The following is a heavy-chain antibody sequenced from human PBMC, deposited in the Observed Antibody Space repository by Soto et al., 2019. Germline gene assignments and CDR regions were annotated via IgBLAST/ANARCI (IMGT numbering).Heavy chain of an antibody. CDR3: ARDGRWIDQYDSSGYYDY. Sequence: ASVKVSCKASGYTFTGYGITWVRQAPGQGLEWMGWISAHNGNTNYAQKLQGRVTMTTDTSTSTAYMELRSLRSDDTAVYYCARDGRWIDQYDSSGYYDYWGQGTLVTVSS. CDR2: ISAHNGNT. CDR1: GYTFTGYG. J-gene: IGHJ4*02. D-gene: IGHD3-22*01. V-gene: IGHV1-18*04.